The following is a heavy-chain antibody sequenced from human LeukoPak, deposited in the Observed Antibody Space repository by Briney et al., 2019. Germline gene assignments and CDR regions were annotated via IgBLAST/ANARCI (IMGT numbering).Heavy chain of an antibody. CDR1: GFTFSSYA. CDR2: ISYDGSNK. Sequence: GRSVRLSCAASGFTFSSYAMHWVRQAPGKGLEWVAVISYDGSNKYYADSVKGRFTISRDNSKNTLYLQMNSLRAEDTAVYYCARRLQLGYYYYYGMDVWGQGTTVTVSS. D-gene: IGHD5-24*01. CDR3: ARRLQLGYYYYYGMDV. V-gene: IGHV3-30*04. J-gene: IGHJ6*02.